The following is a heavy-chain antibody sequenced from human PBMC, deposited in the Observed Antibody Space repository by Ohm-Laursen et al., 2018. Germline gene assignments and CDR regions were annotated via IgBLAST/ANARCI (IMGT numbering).Heavy chain of an antibody. CDR1: GFTFDDYA. CDR2: ISWNSGTI. J-gene: IGHJ4*02. D-gene: IGHD3-22*01. CDR3: AKATGYYYDSSGFED. Sequence: SLRLSCSASGFTFDDYAMHWVRQAPGKGLEWVSGISWNSGTIGYADSVKGRFTISRDNAKNSLYLQMNSLRAEDTALYYCAKATGYYYDSSGFEDWGQGTLVTVSS. V-gene: IGHV3-9*01.